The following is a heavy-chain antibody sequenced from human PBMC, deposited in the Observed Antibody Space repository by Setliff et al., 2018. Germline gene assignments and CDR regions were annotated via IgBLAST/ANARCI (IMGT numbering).Heavy chain of an antibody. D-gene: IGHD4-17*01. CDR2: ISPYNSNT. CDR3: ARDLSTTVMTRSWYYFDY. Sequence: ASVKVSCKASGYTFATYGISWVRQAPGQGLEWMGWISPYNSNTDYAQNFQGRVTMTTDTSTSTAYMELRSLRSDDTAMYYCARDLSTTVMTRSWYYFDYWGQGTLVTVSS. J-gene: IGHJ4*02. CDR1: GYTFATYG. V-gene: IGHV1-18*01.